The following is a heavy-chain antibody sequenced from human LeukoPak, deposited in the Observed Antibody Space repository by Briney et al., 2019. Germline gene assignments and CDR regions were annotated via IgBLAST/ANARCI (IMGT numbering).Heavy chain of an antibody. D-gene: IGHD5-12*01. V-gene: IGHV4-31*03. Sequence: SETLSLTCTVSGGSISSGGYYWSWIRQHPGKGLEWIGYIYYSGSTYYNPSLKSRVTISVDTSKNQFSLKLSSVTAADTAVYYCVRVNSGYERAHDYWGQGTLVTVSS. J-gene: IGHJ4*02. CDR2: IYYSGST. CDR1: GGSISSGGYY. CDR3: VRVNSGYERAHDY.